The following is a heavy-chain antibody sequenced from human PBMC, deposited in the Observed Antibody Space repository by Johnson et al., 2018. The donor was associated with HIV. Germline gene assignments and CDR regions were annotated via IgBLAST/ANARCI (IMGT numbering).Heavy chain of an antibody. D-gene: IGHD6-19*01. V-gene: IGHV3-43D*03. CDR1: GFTFDDYA. J-gene: IGHJ3*02. CDR3: AKALYSSGWSDAFDI. Sequence: VQLVESGGGLVRPGGSLRLSCAASGFTFDDYAMHWVRQAPGKGLEWVSLISWDGGSTYSADSVKGRFTISRDNSKNSLYLQMNSLRADDTALYYCAKALYSSGWSDAFDIWGQGTMVTVSS. CDR2: ISWDGGST.